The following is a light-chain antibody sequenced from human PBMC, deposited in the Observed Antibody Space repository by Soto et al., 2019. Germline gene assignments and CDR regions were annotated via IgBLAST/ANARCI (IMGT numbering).Light chain of an antibody. CDR3: QQYGSSPYS. CDR2: GAS. J-gene: IGKJ2*03. CDR1: QSVSSSY. V-gene: IGKV3-20*01. Sequence: EIVLTQSPGTLSLSPGERATLSCRASQSVSSSYLAWYQQKPGQAPRLLIYGASNRATGIPDRFSGSRSGTDFTLTFSRLEPEDFAVYYCQQYGSSPYSFGQGTKLEIK.